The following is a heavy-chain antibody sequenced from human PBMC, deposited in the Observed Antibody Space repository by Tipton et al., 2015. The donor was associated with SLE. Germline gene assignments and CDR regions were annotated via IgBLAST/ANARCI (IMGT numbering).Heavy chain of an antibody. D-gene: IGHD3-10*01. CDR3: ARDYYGSGFDAFDI. Sequence: TLSLTCTVSGGSISNYYWGWVRQPPGKGLEWVGGVHYSGTTNDNPSLKSRVTLSVDTSKNQFSLRLSSVTAADTAVYYCARDYYGSGFDAFDIWGQGTMVTVSS. CDR2: VHYSGTT. CDR1: GGSISNYY. V-gene: IGHV4-59*01. J-gene: IGHJ3*02.